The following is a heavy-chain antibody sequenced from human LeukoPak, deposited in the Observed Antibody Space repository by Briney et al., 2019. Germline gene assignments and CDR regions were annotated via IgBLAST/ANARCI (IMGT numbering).Heavy chain of an antibody. CDR2: ISSSSSYI. D-gene: IGHD3-22*01. V-gene: IGHV3-21*01. J-gene: IGHJ4*02. Sequence: PGGSLSLSCAASGFTFSSYSMNWVRQAPGKGLEWVSSISSSSSYIYYADSVKGRFTISRDNAKNSLYLQMNSLRAEDTAVYYCARDSSYYYDSSGYAHDYWGQGTLVTVSS. CDR1: GFTFSSYS. CDR3: ARDSSYYYDSSGYAHDY.